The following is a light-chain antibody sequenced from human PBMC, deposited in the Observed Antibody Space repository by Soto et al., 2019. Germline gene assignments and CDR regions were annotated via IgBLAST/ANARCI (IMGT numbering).Light chain of an antibody. Sequence: HYAVTQPPTASGSPAQSVTTSCTGNNSDVGGYNYVAWYQQYPGKAPKLIIYEVNERPSGAPDRFSGSKSGNAASLTVSGLQTADEADYYCSSYAGSNWYVFGTGTKVTVL. CDR3: SSYAGSNWYV. CDR2: EVN. V-gene: IGLV2-8*01. CDR1: NSDVGGYNY. J-gene: IGLJ1*01.